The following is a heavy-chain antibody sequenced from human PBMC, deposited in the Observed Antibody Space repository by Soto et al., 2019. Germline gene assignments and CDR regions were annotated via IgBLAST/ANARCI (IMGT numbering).Heavy chain of an antibody. Sequence: PGESLKISCKGSGYSFTSYWISWVRQMPGKEQERMGRIDPSDSYTNYGPSFQGHVTISADKSISTAYLKWSSLKASDTAFFYCARGIAAAGTLHFAYWGQGTLVTVSS. CDR2: IDPSDSYT. D-gene: IGHD6-13*01. J-gene: IGHJ4*02. CDR3: ARGIAAAGTLHFAY. V-gene: IGHV5-10-1*01. CDR1: GYSFTSYW.